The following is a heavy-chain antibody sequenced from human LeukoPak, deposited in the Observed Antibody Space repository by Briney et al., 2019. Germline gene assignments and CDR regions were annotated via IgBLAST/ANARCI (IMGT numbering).Heavy chain of an antibody. J-gene: IGHJ4*02. D-gene: IGHD2-15*01. Sequence: GGSLRLSCAASGFTFSDYYMSWIRQAPGKGLEWVSYISSSGSTIYYADSVKGRFTISRDNAKNSLYLQMNGLRAEDTAVYYCARAFDIVVVVAATSAFDYWGQGTLVTVSS. V-gene: IGHV3-11*01. CDR1: GFTFSDYY. CDR2: ISSSGSTI. CDR3: ARAFDIVVVVAATSAFDY.